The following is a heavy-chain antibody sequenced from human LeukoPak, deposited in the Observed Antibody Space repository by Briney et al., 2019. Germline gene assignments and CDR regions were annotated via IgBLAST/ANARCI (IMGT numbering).Heavy chain of an antibody. CDR2: INHSGST. J-gene: IGHJ4*02. V-gene: IGHV4-34*01. CDR1: GGSFSGHY. CDR3: ARPRQWLDYFDY. Sequence: PSETLSLTCAVYGGSFSGHYWSWIRQPPGKGLEWIGEINHSGSTNYNPSLKSRVTISVDTSKNQFSLKLSSVTAADTAVYYCARPRQWLDYFDYWGQGTPVTVSS. D-gene: IGHD6-19*01.